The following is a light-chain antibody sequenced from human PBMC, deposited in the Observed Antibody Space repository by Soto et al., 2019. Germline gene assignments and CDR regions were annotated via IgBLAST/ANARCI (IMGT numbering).Light chain of an antibody. Sequence: QSVLTQPASVSGSPGQSITISCTGTSSDVGGYNYVSWYQQHPGKAPKLMIYDVSNRPSGVSNRFSGSKSGNTASLTISGLQAEDEADHYCSSHTSSSTLGDVVFGGGTKLTVL. V-gene: IGLV2-14*01. CDR2: DVS. J-gene: IGLJ2*01. CDR3: SSHTSSSTLGDVV. CDR1: SSDVGGYNY.